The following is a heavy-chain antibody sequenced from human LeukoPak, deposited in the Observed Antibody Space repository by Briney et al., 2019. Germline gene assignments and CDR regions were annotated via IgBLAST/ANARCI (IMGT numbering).Heavy chain of an antibody. CDR3: AKAATSYYFDY. J-gene: IGHJ4*02. Sequence: SGGSLSLSCAASGFTFSRQAMSWVRQASGKGLEWVSGISGSGGSTYYADSVKGRFTITRDNSKNTLYLQMNSLRAEDTAVYYCAKAATSYYFDYWGQGTLVTVSS. CDR1: GFTFSRQA. CDR2: ISGSGGST. D-gene: IGHD5-24*01. V-gene: IGHV3-23*01.